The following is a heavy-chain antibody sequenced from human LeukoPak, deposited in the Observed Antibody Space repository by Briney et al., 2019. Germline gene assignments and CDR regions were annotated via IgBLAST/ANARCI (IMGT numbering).Heavy chain of an antibody. CDR1: GYTFTSYA. CDR2: INAGNGNI. CDR3: ARDRHYDFWSGYDAFDV. D-gene: IGHD3-3*01. J-gene: IGHJ3*01. V-gene: IGHV1-3*01. Sequence: ASVKVSCKASGYTFTSYAMHWVRQAPGQRLEWMGWINAGNGNIIYSQKFRGRVTVTRDTSASTAYMELSTLTSEDTAVYYCARDRHYDFWSGYDAFDVWGQGTMVTVSS.